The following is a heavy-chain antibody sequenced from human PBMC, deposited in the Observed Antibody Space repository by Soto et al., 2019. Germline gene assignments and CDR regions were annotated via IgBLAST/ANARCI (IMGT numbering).Heavy chain of an antibody. CDR3: AKCRDYDFWSGFYYYYGMDV. J-gene: IGHJ6*02. Sequence: GGSLRLSCAASGFTFSSYAMSWVRQAPGKGLEWVSAISGSGGSTYYADSVKGRFTISRDNSKNTLYLQMNSLRAEDTAVYYCAKCRDYDFWSGFYYYYGMDVWGQGTTVTVSS. CDR2: ISGSGGST. V-gene: IGHV3-23*01. CDR1: GFTFSSYA. D-gene: IGHD3-3*01.